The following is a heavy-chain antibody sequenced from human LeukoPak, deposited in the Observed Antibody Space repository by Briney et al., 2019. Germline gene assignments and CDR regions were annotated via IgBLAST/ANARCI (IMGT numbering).Heavy chain of an antibody. V-gene: IGHV1-18*01. Sequence: GASVKVSCKASGYTFISYGIRWVRQAPGQGLEWMGWISAYNGNTNYAQKLQGRVTMTTDTSTSTAYMELRSLRSDDTAVYYCASFNFLTYYFDYWGQGTLVTVSS. D-gene: IGHD1-1*01. CDR3: ASFNFLTYYFDY. J-gene: IGHJ4*02. CDR1: GYTFISYG. CDR2: ISAYNGNT.